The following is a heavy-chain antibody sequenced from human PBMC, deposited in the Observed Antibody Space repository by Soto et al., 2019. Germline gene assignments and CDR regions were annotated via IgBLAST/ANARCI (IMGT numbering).Heavy chain of an antibody. D-gene: IGHD6-6*01. CDR1: GGSISSYY. Sequence: PSETLSLTCTVSGGSISSYYWSWIRQPPGKGLEWIGYIYYSGSTNYNPSLKSRVTISVDTSKNQFSLKLSSVTAADTAVYYCARYQEYSNPYYYYGMDVWGQGTTVTVSS. V-gene: IGHV4-59*01. CDR2: IYYSGST. J-gene: IGHJ6*02. CDR3: ARYQEYSNPYYYYGMDV.